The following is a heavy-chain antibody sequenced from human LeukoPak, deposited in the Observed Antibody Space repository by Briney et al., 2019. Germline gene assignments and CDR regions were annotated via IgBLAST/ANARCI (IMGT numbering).Heavy chain of an antibody. CDR2: INPNSGGT. V-gene: IGHV1-2*02. J-gene: IGHJ4*02. CDR3: ARADYYDSSGYPCFDY. CDR1: GYTFTGYY. D-gene: IGHD3-22*01. Sequence: GASVKVSCKASGYTFTGYYMHWVRQAPGQGLEWMGWINPNSGGTNYAQKFQGRVTMTRDTSISTAYMELSRLRSDDTAVYYCARADYYDSSGYPCFDYWGQGTLVTVSS.